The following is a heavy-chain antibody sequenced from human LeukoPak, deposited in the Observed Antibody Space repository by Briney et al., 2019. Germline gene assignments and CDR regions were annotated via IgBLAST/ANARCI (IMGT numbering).Heavy chain of an antibody. V-gene: IGHV3-64D*06. CDR1: GFTFSSYA. D-gene: IGHD5-12*01. CDR2: ISSNGGST. Sequence: GGSLRLSCSASGFTFSSYATHWVRQAPGKGLEYVSAISSNGGSTYYADSVKGRFTISRDNSKNTLYLQMSSLRAEDTAVYYCVKDGTTDGGYGDFDYWGQGTLVTVSS. CDR3: VKDGTTDGGYGDFDY. J-gene: IGHJ4*02.